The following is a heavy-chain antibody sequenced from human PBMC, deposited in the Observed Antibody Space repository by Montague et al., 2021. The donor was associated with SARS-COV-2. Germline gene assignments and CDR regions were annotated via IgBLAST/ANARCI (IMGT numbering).Heavy chain of an antibody. CDR2: TYYRSKWYN. V-gene: IGHV6-1*01. D-gene: IGHD2-2*03. CDR1: GASLSSDSLS. J-gene: IGHJ3*01. Sequence: VSPGASLSSDSLSWHWIRQSPSRGLEWLASTYYRSKWYNDSAPSVSGRATVKPDTSRNQFSLHLDSMTPEDTALYFCARKMDSSFDVWGKGTMVNVSS. CDR3: ARKMDSSFDV.